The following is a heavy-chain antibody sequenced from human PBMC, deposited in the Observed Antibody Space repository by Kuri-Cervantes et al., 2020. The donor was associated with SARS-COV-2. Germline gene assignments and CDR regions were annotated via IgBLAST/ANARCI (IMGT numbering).Heavy chain of an antibody. CDR2: ISGSGGST. Sequence: GESLKISCTASGFTFGDYAMSWVRQAPGKGLEWVSAISGSGGSTYYADSVKGRFTISRDNSKNTLYLQMNSLRAEDTAVYYCAKDLYSSSSPYDYWGQGTLVTVSS. CDR3: AKDLYSSSSPYDY. D-gene: IGHD6-6*01. V-gene: IGHV3-23*01. CDR1: GFTFGDYA. J-gene: IGHJ4*02.